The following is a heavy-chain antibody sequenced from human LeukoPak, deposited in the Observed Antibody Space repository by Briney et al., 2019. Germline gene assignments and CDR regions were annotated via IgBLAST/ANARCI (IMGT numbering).Heavy chain of an antibody. CDR2: INPRGGGI. J-gene: IGHJ6*02. Sequence: ASVKVSCEASGYTFTNYYMHWVRQAPGQGLEWVGIINPRGGGISYAQKFQGRVTMTRDTSTSTVYMELSSLRSEDTAVYYCARDPSDYYDSGSYNNHYAMDVWGQGTTVTVSS. CDR1: GYTFTNYY. CDR3: ARDPSDYYDSGSYNNHYAMDV. V-gene: IGHV1-46*01. D-gene: IGHD3-10*01.